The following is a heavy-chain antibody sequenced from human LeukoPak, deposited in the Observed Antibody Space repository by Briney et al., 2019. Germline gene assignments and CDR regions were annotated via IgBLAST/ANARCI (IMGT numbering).Heavy chain of an antibody. J-gene: IGHJ4*02. Sequence: PGGSLRLSCAASGFTFSNYAISWVRQAPGKGLEWVSAISGSGGRTYYADSVKGRFTISRDNSKNTLYLQMNSLRAEDTAVYYCAKAPNIVAAGSLLDYWGQGTLVTVSS. D-gene: IGHD6-13*01. CDR2: ISGSGGRT. V-gene: IGHV3-23*01. CDR3: AKAPNIVAAGSLLDY. CDR1: GFTFSNYA.